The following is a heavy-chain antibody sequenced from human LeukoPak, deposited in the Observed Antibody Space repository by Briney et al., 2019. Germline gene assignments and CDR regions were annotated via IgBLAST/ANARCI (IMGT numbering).Heavy chain of an antibody. J-gene: IGHJ4*02. CDR3: ARDLLTKWRVYFDY. V-gene: IGHV1-3*03. CDR1: GYTFTSYA. Sequence: ASVKVSCKASGYTFTSYAMHWVRQAPGQRLEWMGWINAGNGNTKYSQEFQGRVTITRDTSASTAYMELSSLRSEDTAVYYCARDLLTKWRVYFDYWGQGTLVTVSS. D-gene: IGHD1-26*01. CDR2: INAGNGNT.